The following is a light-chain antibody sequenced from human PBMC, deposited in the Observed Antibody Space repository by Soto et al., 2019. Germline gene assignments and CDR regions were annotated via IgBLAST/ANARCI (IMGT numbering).Light chain of an antibody. CDR1: QSVSSY. CDR3: KQRRKLPRT. J-gene: IGKJ1*01. V-gene: IGKV3-11*01. Sequence: EIVLTQSPATLSLSPGERATLSCRASQSVSSYLAWYQQKPGQAPRLLIYDSSNRAAGIPARFSGSGSGTDFTLTISSLEPEDFAVYYCKQRRKLPRTFGQGIKVEIK. CDR2: DSS.